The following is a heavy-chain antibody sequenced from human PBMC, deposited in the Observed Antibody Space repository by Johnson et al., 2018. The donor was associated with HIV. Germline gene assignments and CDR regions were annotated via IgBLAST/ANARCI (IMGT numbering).Heavy chain of an antibody. CDR3: ARDRRNRQWQRLDAFDI. J-gene: IGHJ3*02. CDR2: ISTSGTTI. V-gene: IGHV3-11*01. Sequence: VQLVESGGGLVKPGGSLRLSCTASGFTFSNYYMNWVRQAPGKGLEWISHISTSGTTIYYADSVKGRFTISRDNSKRSVFLQMNSLRAEDTAFYYCARDRRNRQWQRLDAFDIWGQGTMVIVSS. CDR1: GFTFSNYY. D-gene: IGHD6-19*01.